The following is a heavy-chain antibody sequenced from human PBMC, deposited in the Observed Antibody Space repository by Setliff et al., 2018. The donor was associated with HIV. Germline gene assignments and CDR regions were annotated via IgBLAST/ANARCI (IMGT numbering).Heavy chain of an antibody. Sequence: GASVKVSCKASGYTFIGHYIHWVRQAPGQGLEWMGWINPNSGDTKYAQKFQDRVSLARDTSLSTAYMELSSLTSDDTAIHYCARDMFEIWERSLAKGDEFDPWGQGSLVTVSS. CDR2: INPNSGDT. CDR3: ARDMFEIWERSLAKGDEFDP. V-gene: IGHV1-2*02. J-gene: IGHJ5*02. CDR1: GYTFIGHY. D-gene: IGHD3-10*02.